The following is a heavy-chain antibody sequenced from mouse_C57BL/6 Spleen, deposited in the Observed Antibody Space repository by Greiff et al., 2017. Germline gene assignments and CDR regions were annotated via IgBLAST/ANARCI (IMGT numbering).Heavy chain of an antibody. D-gene: IGHD2-4*01. CDR1: GYAFTNYL. J-gene: IGHJ2*01. CDR3: ARSISTMIFDY. V-gene: IGHV1-54*01. Sequence: QVQLKQSGAELVRPGTSVKVSCKASGYAFTNYLIEWVKQRPGQGLEWIGVINPGSGGTNYNEKFKGKATLTAYKSSSTAYMQLSSLTSEDSAVYFCARSISTMIFDYWGQGTTLTVSS. CDR2: INPGSGGT.